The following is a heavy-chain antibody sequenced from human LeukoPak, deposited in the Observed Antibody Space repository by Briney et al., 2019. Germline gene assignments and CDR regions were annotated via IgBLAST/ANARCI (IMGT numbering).Heavy chain of an antibody. V-gene: IGHV3-74*01. CDR1: GFTFSTYW. Sequence: PGGSLRLSCAASGFTFSTYWMHWVRHAPGTGLVWVSLINSDGSSTNYADSVKGRFTISRDNAKNTLYLQMNSLRAEDTAVYYCATDVPAVTIFGYWGQGTLATVSS. J-gene: IGHJ4*02. CDR2: INSDGSST. D-gene: IGHD2-2*01. CDR3: ATDVPAVTIFGY.